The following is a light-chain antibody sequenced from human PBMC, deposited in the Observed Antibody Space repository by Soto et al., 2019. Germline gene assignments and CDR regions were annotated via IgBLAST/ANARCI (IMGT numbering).Light chain of an antibody. CDR3: QQYSNWPLIT. Sequence: EIVLTQSPGTLSLSPGERATLSCRASQSVSSSYLAWYQQKPGQAPRLLIYGASSRATGIPDRFSGSGSGTDFTLTISRLEPEDFAVYYCQQYSNWPLITFGQGTRLETK. CDR1: QSVSSSY. J-gene: IGKJ5*01. V-gene: IGKV3-20*01. CDR2: GAS.